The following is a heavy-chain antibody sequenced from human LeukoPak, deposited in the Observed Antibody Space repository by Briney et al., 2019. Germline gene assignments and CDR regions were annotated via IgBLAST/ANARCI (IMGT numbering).Heavy chain of an antibody. J-gene: IGHJ5*02. CDR2: IIPIFGTA. D-gene: IGHD1-26*01. Sequence: GSSVKVSCKASGGTFSSYAISWVRQAPGQGLEWMGRIIPIFGTANYAQKFQGRVTITTDESTSTAYMELSGLRSEDTAVYYCARDLAPHKQIWFDPWGQGTLVTVSS. CDR3: ARDLAPHKQIWFDP. V-gene: IGHV1-69*05. CDR1: GGTFSSYA.